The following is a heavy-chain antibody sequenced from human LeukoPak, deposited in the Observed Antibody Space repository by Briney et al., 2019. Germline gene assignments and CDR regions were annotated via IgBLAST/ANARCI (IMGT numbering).Heavy chain of an antibody. CDR3: ARNLAPLLWFGELREV. J-gene: IGHJ6*04. D-gene: IGHD3-10*01. CDR2: IYSAGTT. V-gene: IGHV3-53*01. CDR1: GFNVSKSY. Sequence: TGGSLRLSCAASGFNVSKSYLSWVRQAPGKGLEWVAVIYSAGTTYYADSVKGRFTISREKSTNTLYLQMNSLSAEDTAVYYCARNLAPLLWFGELREVWGKGTTVTVSS.